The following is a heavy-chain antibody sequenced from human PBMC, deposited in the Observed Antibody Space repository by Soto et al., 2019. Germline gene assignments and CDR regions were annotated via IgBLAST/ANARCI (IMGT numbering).Heavy chain of an antibody. V-gene: IGHV4-30-2*01. J-gene: IGHJ4*02. CDR1: GGSISSGGYS. Sequence: QLQLQESGSGLVKPSQTLSLTCAVSGGSISSGGYSWSWIRQPPGKGLEWIGYIYHSGSTYYNPSLESRVTTSVDRSKNQFSLKLSSVTAADTAVYYCARDGGSDYDSRGSVSCFDYWGQGTLVTVSS. D-gene: IGHD3-22*01. CDR2: IYHSGST. CDR3: ARDGGSDYDSRGSVSCFDY.